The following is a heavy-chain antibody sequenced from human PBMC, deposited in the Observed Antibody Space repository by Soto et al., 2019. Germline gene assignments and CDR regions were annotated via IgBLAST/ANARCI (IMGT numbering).Heavy chain of an antibody. CDR3: AIQYYDFSSGALDF. CDR2: IHDTATT. V-gene: IGHV4-30-4*01. J-gene: IGHJ4*02. CDR1: GGSISSDDYY. D-gene: IGHD3-3*01. Sequence: QVQLQESGPGLAKPSQTLSLTCTVSGGSISSDDYYWSWIRQPPGKGLEWIGDIHDTATTSYSPSLKSRLTLSVATSKNQFSLTLRSVTAADTAVYFCAIQYYDFSSGALDFWGQGILVTVSS.